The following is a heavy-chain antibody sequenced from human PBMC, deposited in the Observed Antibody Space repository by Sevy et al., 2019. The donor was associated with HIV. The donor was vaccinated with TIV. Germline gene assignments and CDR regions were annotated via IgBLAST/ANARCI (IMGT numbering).Heavy chain of an antibody. J-gene: IGHJ4*02. V-gene: IGHV3-33*06. Sequence: GGSLRLSCAASGFSFSSYGMHWVRQAPGKGLEWVAVIWYDGSGKYYSDSVKGRFTMSRVNSKNTLFLQMNSLRVEDTAIYYCAKGAGQYFFDYWGQGTLVTVSS. CDR3: AKGAGQYFFDY. D-gene: IGHD1-26*01. CDR1: GFSFSSYG. CDR2: IWYDGSGK.